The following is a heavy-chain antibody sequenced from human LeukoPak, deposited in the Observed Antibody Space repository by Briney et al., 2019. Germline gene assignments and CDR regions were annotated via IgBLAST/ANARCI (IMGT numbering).Heavy chain of an antibody. J-gene: IGHJ4*02. V-gene: IGHV4-38-2*02. D-gene: IGHD2-2*01. CDR2: INHSGST. CDR1: GYSISSGYY. CDR3: ARGGDIVVVPAAMLDY. Sequence: PSETLSLTCTVSGYSISSGYYWSWILQPPGKGLEWIGEINHSGSTNYNPSLKSRVTISVDTSKNQFSLKLSSVTAADTAVYYCARGGDIVVVPAAMLDYWGQGTLVTVSS.